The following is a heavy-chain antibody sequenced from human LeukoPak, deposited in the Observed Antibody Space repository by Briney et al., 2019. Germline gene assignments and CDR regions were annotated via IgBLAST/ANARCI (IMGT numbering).Heavy chain of an antibody. CDR1: GFTFTAYL. Sequence: ASVKVSCKASGFTFTAYLIYWVRQAPGQGPEWMGWISPNNGDTNYEPKFQGRVTMTRDTSISTAYMELSRLISDDTAEYYCARVLASGHSPLLYWGHGTLVTVSS. V-gene: IGHV1-2*02. CDR3: ARVLASGHSPLLY. D-gene: IGHD3-22*01. CDR2: ISPNNGDT. J-gene: IGHJ4*01.